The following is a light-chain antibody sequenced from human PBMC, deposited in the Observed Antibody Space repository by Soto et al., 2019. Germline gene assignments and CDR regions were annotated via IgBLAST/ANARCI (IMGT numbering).Light chain of an antibody. CDR2: DAS. J-gene: IGKJ5*01. Sequence: DIQMTQSPSSVSASVGDRVTITCRASQSISSWLAWYQQKPGEAPKLLIYDASTLPRGVPSRFSGSGSGTKFTLTIASLQPEDFATYYCQQAESFPMTFGQGTQVEI. V-gene: IGKV1-12*01. CDR1: QSISSW. CDR3: QQAESFPMT.